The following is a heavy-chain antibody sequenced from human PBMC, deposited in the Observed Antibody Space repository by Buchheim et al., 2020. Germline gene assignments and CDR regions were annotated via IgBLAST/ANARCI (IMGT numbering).Heavy chain of an antibody. CDR2: ISYDGSNK. CDR1: GFTFSSYG. D-gene: IGHD3-22*01. Sequence: QVQLVESGGGVVQPGRSLRLSCAASGFTFSSYGMLWVRQAPGKGLEWVAVISYDGSNKYYADSVKGRFTISRDNSKNTLYLQMNSLRAEDTAVYYCAKVGNYYDSSGYYDYWGQGTL. J-gene: IGHJ4*02. V-gene: IGHV3-30*18. CDR3: AKVGNYYDSSGYYDY.